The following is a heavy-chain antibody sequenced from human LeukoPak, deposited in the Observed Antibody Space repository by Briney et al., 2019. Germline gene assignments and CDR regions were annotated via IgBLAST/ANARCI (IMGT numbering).Heavy chain of an antibody. D-gene: IGHD1-14*01. V-gene: IGHV3-74*01. CDR1: GFTFSSYW. CDR3: ARGLDGSFDY. CDR2: IYIDGSST. Sequence: GGSLRLSCAASGFTFSSYWMHWVRQAPGKGLVWVSRIYIDGSSTSYADSVKDRFTISRDNAKNTLYLQMNSLRDEDTAVYYCARGLDGSFDYWGLGTLVTVSS. J-gene: IGHJ4*02.